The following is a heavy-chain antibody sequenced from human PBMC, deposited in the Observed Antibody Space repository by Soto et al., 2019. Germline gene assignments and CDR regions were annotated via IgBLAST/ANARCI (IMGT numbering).Heavy chain of an antibody. CDR2: ISVKNGNT. D-gene: IGHD2-2*01. V-gene: IGHV1-18*04. J-gene: IGHJ6*02. Sequence: ASVKVSCKASGYTFISHGITWVRQAPGQGLEWMGWISVKNGNTKYAQKVQDRVTMTTDTSTSTAYLEVRSLRSDDTAVYYCARVSSAIVVVPDYGMDVWGQGTTVTVSS. CDR1: GYTFISHG. CDR3: ARVSSAIVVVPDYGMDV.